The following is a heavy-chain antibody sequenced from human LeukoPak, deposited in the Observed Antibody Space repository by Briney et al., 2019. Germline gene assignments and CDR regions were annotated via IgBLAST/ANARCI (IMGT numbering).Heavy chain of an antibody. V-gene: IGHV3-74*01. D-gene: IGHD1-26*01. CDR3: AKGGASLFDY. CDR2: IKSDGTST. CDR1: GFIFSSYW. J-gene: IGHJ4*02. Sequence: GGSLRLSCAASGFIFSSYWMHWVRQAPGKGLVWVSRIKSDGTSTNYADSVKGRFTISRDNAKNTLHLQMNSLRVDDTAVYYCAKGGASLFDYWGQGTLVTVSS.